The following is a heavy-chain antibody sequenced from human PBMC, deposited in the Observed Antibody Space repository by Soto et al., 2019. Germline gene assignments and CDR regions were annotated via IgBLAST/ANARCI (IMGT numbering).Heavy chain of an antibody. CDR1: GYTFTGYY. J-gene: IGHJ6*02. CDR2: INPNSGGT. Sequence: QVQLVQSGAEVRKPGASVKVSCKASGYTFTGYYIYWVRQAPGQGLEWMGWINPNSGGTNYARKFQGWVTMTRDTSTSTAYMELSRLRPDDTAVYYCARGISRNHYSGMDVWGQGTTVTVSS. CDR3: ARGISRNHYSGMDV. V-gene: IGHV1-2*04.